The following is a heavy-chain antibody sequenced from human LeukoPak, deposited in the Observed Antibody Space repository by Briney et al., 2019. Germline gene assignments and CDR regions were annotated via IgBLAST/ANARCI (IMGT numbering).Heavy chain of an antibody. CDR1: GFTFSSYS. J-gene: IGHJ4*02. V-gene: IGHV3-48*01. Sequence: GGSLGLSCAASGFTFSSYSMNWVRQAPGKGLEWVSYISSSSSTIYYADSVKGRFTISRDNAKNSLYLQMNSLRAEDTAVYYCARIRSKGYWGQGTLVTVSS. CDR2: ISSSSSTI. CDR3: ARIRSKGY.